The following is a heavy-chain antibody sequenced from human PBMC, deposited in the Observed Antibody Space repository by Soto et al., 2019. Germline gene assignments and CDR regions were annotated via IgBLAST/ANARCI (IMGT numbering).Heavy chain of an antibody. CDR2: IYYSGST. CDR3: ASNTFGGVIVDY. V-gene: IGHV4-31*03. D-gene: IGHD3-16*02. CDR1: GGSISSGGYY. J-gene: IGHJ4*02. Sequence: KTSETLSLTCTVSGGSISSGGYYWSWIRQHPGKGLEWIGYIYYSGSTYYNPSLKSRVTISVDTSKNQFSLKLSSVTAADTAVYYCASNTFGGVIVDYWGQGTLVTVSS.